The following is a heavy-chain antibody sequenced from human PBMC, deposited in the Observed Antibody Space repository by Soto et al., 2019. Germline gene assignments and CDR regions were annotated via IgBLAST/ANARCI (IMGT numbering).Heavy chain of an antibody. Sequence: SETLSLTCTVSGGSVSSGSYYWSWIRQPPGKGLEWIGYIYYSGSTNYNPSLKSRVTISVDTSKNQFSLKLSSVTAADTAVYYCARDGDTAGGYYYYYGMDVWGQGTTVTVSS. CDR3: ARDGDTAGGYYYYYGMDV. CDR2: IYYSGST. J-gene: IGHJ6*02. V-gene: IGHV4-61*01. CDR1: GGSVSSGSYY. D-gene: IGHD5-18*01.